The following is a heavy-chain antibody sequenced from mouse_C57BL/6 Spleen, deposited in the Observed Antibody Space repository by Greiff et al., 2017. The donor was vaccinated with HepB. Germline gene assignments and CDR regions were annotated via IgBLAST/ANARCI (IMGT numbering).Heavy chain of an antibody. CDR1: GYTFTGYW. CDR3: ARRSPLDYGSSYWYFDV. V-gene: IGHV1-9*01. J-gene: IGHJ1*03. Sequence: QVQLQQSGAELMKPGASVKLSCKATGYTFTGYWIEWVKQRPGHGLEWIGEILPGSGSTNYNEKFKGKATFTADTSSNTAYMQLSSLTTEDSAIYYCARRSPLDYGSSYWYFDVWGTGTTVTVSS. CDR2: ILPGSGST. D-gene: IGHD1-1*01.